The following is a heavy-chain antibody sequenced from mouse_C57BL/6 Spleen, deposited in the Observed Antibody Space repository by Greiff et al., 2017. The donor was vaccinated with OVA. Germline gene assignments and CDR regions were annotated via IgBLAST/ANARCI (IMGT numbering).Heavy chain of an antibody. CDR2: ISSGGSYT. CDR3: ARHGGGYDVWFAY. V-gene: IGHV5-6*01. D-gene: IGHD2-2*01. CDR1: GFTFSSYG. Sequence: EVKLMESGGDLVKPGGSLKLSCAASGFTFSSYGMSWVRQTPDKRLEWVATISSGGSYTYYPDSVKGRFTISRDNAKNTLYLQMSSLKSEDTAMYYCARHGGGYDVWFAYWGQGTLVTVSA. J-gene: IGHJ3*01.